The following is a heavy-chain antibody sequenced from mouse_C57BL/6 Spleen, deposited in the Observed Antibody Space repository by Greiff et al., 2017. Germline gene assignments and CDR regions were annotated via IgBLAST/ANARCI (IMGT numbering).Heavy chain of an antibody. J-gene: IGHJ2*01. CDR1: GYTFTDYE. CDR2: IDPETGGT. D-gene: IGHD2-3*01. Sequence: QVQLQQSGAELVRPGASVTLSCKASGYTFTDYEMHWVKQTPVHGLEWIGAIDPETGGTAYNQKFKGKAILTADKSSSTAYMELRSLTCEDSADYYGTRYDGYYDGENYFDYWGQGTTLTVSS. V-gene: IGHV1-15*01. CDR3: TRYDGYYDGENYFDY.